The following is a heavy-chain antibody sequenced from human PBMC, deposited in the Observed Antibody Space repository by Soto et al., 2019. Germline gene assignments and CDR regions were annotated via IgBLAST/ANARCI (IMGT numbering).Heavy chain of an antibody. J-gene: IGHJ6*02. CDR1: CGSISSYY. Sequence: SETLSLTCTVSCGSISSYYWSWIRQPPGKGLEWIGYIYYSGSTNYNPSLKSRVTISVDTSKNQFSLKLSSVTAADTAVYYCARTKFGSGMIHDYYYGMDVWGQGTTVTVSS. V-gene: IGHV4-59*01. D-gene: IGHD3-10*01. CDR2: IYYSGST. CDR3: ARTKFGSGMIHDYYYGMDV.